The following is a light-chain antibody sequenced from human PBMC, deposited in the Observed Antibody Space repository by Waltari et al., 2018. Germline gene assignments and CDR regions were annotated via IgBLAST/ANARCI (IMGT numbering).Light chain of an antibody. J-gene: IGLJ2*01. Sequence: QSALTQPASVSGSPGQSITISCSGISSDVGGYKFVSWYQQHPGKAPKLLIFDVSNRPSGVSNRFSGSKSGNTASLTISGLQPEDEADYYCSSYRRSSTYVLLGGGTKLTVL. CDR1: SSDVGGYKF. V-gene: IGLV2-14*03. CDR3: SSYRRSSTYVL. CDR2: DVS.